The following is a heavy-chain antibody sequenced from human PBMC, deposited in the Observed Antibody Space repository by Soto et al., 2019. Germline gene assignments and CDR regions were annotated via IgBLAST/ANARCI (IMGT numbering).Heavy chain of an antibody. Sequence: SETLSLTCTVSGGSMSGSISNFYWSWIRQPPGKGLEWIGSIYYSGATNYNPSLKSRVTISVDTSKNQFSLKVNSVTAADTAMYYCARAMGDWGTYYYFSGFDVWGQGTTVPVS. CDR3: ARAMGDWGTYYYFSGFDV. CDR1: GGSMSGSISNFY. J-gene: IGHJ6*02. CDR2: IYYSGAT. D-gene: IGHD3-16*01. V-gene: IGHV4-61*01.